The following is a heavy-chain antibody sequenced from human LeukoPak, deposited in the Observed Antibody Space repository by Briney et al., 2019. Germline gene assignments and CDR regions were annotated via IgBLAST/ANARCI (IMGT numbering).Heavy chain of an antibody. D-gene: IGHD3-10*01. CDR1: GFTFSSDA. Sequence: GGSLRLSCAATGFTFSSDAMSWVRQAPGKGLEWVSGIDESGGSIYYADSVEGRFTISRDNSKNTLDLQMNSLRAEDTAVYYCARDYGSRGSSSYPFDNWSQGTLVTVSP. CDR2: IDESGGSI. V-gene: IGHV3-23*01. J-gene: IGHJ4*02. CDR3: ARDYGSRGSSSYPFDN.